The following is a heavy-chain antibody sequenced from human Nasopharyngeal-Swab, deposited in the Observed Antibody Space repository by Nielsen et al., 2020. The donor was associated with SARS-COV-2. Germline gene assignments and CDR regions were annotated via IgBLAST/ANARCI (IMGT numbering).Heavy chain of an antibody. Sequence: SETQSLTCAVSGYSISSGYYWGWIRQPPGKGLEWIGSIYHSGSTYYNPSLKSRVTISVDTSKNQFSLKLSSVTAADTAVYYCARQGALRYYYYYYMDVWGKGTTVTVSS. D-gene: IGHD3-16*02. CDR2: IYHSGST. CDR3: ARQGALRYYYYYYMDV. V-gene: IGHV4-38-2*01. J-gene: IGHJ6*03. CDR1: GYSISSGYY.